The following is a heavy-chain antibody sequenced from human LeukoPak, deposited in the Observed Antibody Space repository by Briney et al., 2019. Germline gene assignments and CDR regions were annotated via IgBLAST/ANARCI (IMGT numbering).Heavy chain of an antibody. CDR1: GITLSNYG. V-gene: IGHV3-23*01. D-gene: IGHD2-15*01. CDR2: ISDSGGRT. J-gene: IGHJ4*02. Sequence: PGGSLRLSCAVSGITLSNYGMSWVRQAPGKGLEWVAGISDSGGRTNYADSVKGRFTISSDDSKNTLFLQMNSLRGEDTAVYYCAKGASNIYCRGASCFTDHWGPGTLVTVSS. CDR3: AKGASNIYCRGASCFTDH.